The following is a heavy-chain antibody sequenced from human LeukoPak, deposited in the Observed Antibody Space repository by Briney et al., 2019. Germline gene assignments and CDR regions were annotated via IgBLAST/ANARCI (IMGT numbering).Heavy chain of an antibody. D-gene: IGHD5-24*01. CDR1: GFTFSSYE. Sequence: GGSLRLSCAASGFTFSSYEMNWVRQAPGKGLEWVSSISSSSSYIYYADSVKGRFTISRDNAKNSLYLQMNSLRAEDTAVYYCARVLGATTFEGFDYWGQGTLVTVSS. CDR2: ISSSSSYI. V-gene: IGHV3-21*01. CDR3: ARVLGATTFEGFDY. J-gene: IGHJ4*02.